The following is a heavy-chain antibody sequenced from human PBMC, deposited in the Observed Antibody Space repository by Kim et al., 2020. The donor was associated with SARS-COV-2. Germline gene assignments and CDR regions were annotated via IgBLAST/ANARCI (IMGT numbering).Heavy chain of an antibody. Sequence: GGSLRLSCAGSGFTFSSYAMHWVRQAPGKGLEWVAVISYDGTNKYYADSVKGRFTISRDNSKNTVFLQMNSLRAEDTAVYYCAKDLAAVPHFQGAHYWGQGTLVTVSS. J-gene: IGHJ4*02. D-gene: IGHD3-3*02. CDR3: AKDLAAVPHFQGAHY. V-gene: IGHV3-30*18. CDR2: ISYDGTNK. CDR1: GFTFSSYA.